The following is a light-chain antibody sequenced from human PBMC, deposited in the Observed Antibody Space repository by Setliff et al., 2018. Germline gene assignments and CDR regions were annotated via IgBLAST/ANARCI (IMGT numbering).Light chain of an antibody. V-gene: IGLV2-14*03. CDR3: MSYTTIRTYV. CDR1: SSDVGGYDF. CDR2: DVP. J-gene: IGLJ1*01. Sequence: QSALTQPASVSGSPGQSITISCTGTSSDVGGYDFVSWYQQHPGKAPKLMIFDVPNRPSGVSDRFSGSKSGNTASLTISGLQAEDEADYYCMSYTTIRTYVFGTGTKVTVL.